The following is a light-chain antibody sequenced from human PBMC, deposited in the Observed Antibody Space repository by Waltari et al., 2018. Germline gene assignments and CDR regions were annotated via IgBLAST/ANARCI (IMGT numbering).Light chain of an antibody. CDR3: CSYVQKDIWL. J-gene: IGLJ3*02. V-gene: IGLV2-23*02. Sequence: QSALTQPASVSGAPGQSITISCSAVTGIGGNSDFVFWYQHHPGKVPKLLIYEVIKRPPDISDRFTGSKSGNTASLSISGLQADDEADYYCCSYVQKDIWLFGRGTKVTVL. CDR1: TGIGGNSDF. CDR2: EVI.